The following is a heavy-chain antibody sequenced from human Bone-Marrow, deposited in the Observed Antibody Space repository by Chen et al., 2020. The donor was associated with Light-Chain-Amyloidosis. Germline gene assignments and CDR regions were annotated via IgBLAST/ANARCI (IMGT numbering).Heavy chain of an antibody. J-gene: IGHJ3*02. V-gene: IGHV3-23*04. Sequence: EVQLVESGGGLLQRGGSLRLSCAASGFAFSSYAMSWVRQAPGKGLEWVSIISGSGGSRYFGDSVKGRLTICRDNSKNALFLQMNSLRAEDTAVYYCAKDISYDDILPGYPADAFDIWGQGTMVTVSS. D-gene: IGHD3-9*01. CDR1: GFAFSSYA. CDR2: ISGSGGSR. CDR3: AKDISYDDILPGYPADAFDI.